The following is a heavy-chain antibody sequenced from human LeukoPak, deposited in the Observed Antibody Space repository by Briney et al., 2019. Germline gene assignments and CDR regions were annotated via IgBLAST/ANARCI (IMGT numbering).Heavy chain of an antibody. D-gene: IGHD3-16*01. Sequence: SETLSLTCAVYGGSFSGHYWTWIRQPPGKGLEWIGGINHSGSTNYNPSLKSRVTISVDTSKNQFSLKVSSVTAADTAVYYCARVKDPGGYYYYYYMDIWGKGNTVTVSS. CDR1: GGSFSGHY. CDR2: INHSGST. V-gene: IGHV4-34*01. J-gene: IGHJ6*03. CDR3: ARVKDPGGYYYYYYMDI.